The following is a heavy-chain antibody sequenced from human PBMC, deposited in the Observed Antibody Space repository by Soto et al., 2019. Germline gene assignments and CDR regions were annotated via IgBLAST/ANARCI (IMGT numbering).Heavy chain of an antibody. V-gene: IGHV3-15*01. CDR3: TTDRTTMVRGVTVDYYYYLDV. CDR1: GFTFSNAW. CDR2: IKSKTAGGPT. J-gene: IGHJ6*03. Sequence: EVQLVESGGGLVKPGGTLRLSCAASGFTFSNAWMSWVRQAPGKGLELVARIKSKTAGGPTDYAAPVKGSFTISRDDSKNTLYLQMNSLKSEDTAVYSCTTDRTTMVRGVTVDYYYYLDVGGKGSTVAVS. D-gene: IGHD3-10*01.